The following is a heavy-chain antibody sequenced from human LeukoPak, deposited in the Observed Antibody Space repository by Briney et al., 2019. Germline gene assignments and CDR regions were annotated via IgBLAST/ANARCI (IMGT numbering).Heavy chain of an antibody. CDR3: ARARPIYYGSGSRLYDY. V-gene: IGHV5-51*01. Sequence: GESLKISCKGSGYSFTSYWIGWVRQMPGKGLEWMGIIYPGDSDTRYSPSFQGQVTISADKSISTAYLQWSSLKASDTAMYYCARARPIYYGSGSRLYDYWGQGTLVTVSS. CDR2: IYPGDSDT. CDR1: GYSFTSYW. D-gene: IGHD3-10*01. J-gene: IGHJ4*02.